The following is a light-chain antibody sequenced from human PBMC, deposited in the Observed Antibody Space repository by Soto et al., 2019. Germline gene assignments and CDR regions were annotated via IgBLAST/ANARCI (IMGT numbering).Light chain of an antibody. CDR1: QSFSRN. CDR3: HQYHNWPPYT. CDR2: DVS. V-gene: IGKV3-15*01. J-gene: IGKJ2*01. Sequence: EVVMTQSQGTLSVSPGERSTLSCRPSQSFSRNLAWYQQKPGRAPRLLIYDVSTRATGVPARFSGSGSETEFTLTISSLQSEDFAVYYCHQYHNWPPYTFGQGTKLEIK.